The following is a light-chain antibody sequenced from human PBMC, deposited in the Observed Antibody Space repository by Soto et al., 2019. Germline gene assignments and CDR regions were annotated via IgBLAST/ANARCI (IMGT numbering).Light chain of an antibody. CDR1: ETIGRS. J-gene: IGKJ1*01. V-gene: IGKV3-11*01. Sequence: ILLTQSPVSLSLSPGERATLSCRASETIGRSLAWYQPRPRQAPRLLIYDASNRATGIPARFSGGGSGTDFTLTIRRLEPEDFAVYYCLQRSDWRTFGRGTKVDIK. CDR3: LQRSDWRT. CDR2: DAS.